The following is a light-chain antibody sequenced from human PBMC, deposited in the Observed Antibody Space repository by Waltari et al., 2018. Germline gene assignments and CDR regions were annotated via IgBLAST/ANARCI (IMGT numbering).Light chain of an antibody. Sequence: SYELTQPPSVSVSPGQTARITCSGDILTKQNAYWYQQKPGQAPVLVIYQGTERPSGVPDRFSGSKSGTSASLAISGLRSEDEADYYCAAWDDSLSGRVFGGGTKVTVL. CDR3: AAWDDSLSGRV. V-gene: IGLV3-25*02. J-gene: IGLJ3*02. CDR2: QGT. CDR1: ILTKQN.